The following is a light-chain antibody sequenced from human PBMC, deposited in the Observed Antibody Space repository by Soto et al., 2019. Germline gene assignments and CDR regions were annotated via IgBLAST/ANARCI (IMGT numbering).Light chain of an antibody. J-gene: IGKJ1*01. CDR2: GAS. V-gene: IGKV3-15*01. CDR3: QRQSNWPRT. Sequence: MTQSPSSFSASTGDRVTITCRASQGISSYLAWYQQKTGQAPRLLIHGASTRATGIPDRFSGSGSGTEFTLTISRLQSEDFAIYYCQRQSNWPRTCGQGTKVDIK. CDR1: QGISSY.